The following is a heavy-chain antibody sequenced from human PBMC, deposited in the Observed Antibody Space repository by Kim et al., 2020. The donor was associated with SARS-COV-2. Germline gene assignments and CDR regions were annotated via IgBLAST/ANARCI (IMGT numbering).Heavy chain of an antibody. V-gene: IGHV3-7*04. CDR2: GSEK. CDR3: AGGGSLDY. D-gene: IGHD6-13*01. Sequence: GSEKYYVDSVKGRFTISRDNAKNSLYLHMNSLRAEETAVYYCAGGGSLDYWGQGTLVTVSS. J-gene: IGHJ4*02.